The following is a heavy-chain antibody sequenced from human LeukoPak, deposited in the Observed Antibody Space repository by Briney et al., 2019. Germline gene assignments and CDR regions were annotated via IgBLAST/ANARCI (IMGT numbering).Heavy chain of an antibody. V-gene: IGHV1-18*01. CDR1: GYTFTSYG. J-gene: IGHJ4*02. Sequence: ASVKVSCKASGYTFTSYGISWVRQAPGQGLEWMGWISAYNGNTNYAQKLQGRVTMTTDTSTSTAYMELRSLRSDDTAVYYCARDLGGWEVGGGVPDYWGQGTLVTVSS. CDR3: ARDLGGWEVGGGVPDY. D-gene: IGHD1-26*01. CDR2: ISAYNGNT.